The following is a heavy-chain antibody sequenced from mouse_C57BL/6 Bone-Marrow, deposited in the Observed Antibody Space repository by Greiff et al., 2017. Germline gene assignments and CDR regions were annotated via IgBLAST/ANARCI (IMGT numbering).Heavy chain of an antibody. CDR2: IDPESGGT. CDR1: GYSLTDYE. Sequence: VQLQESGAELVRPGASVTLSCYSSGYSLTDYEMRLVRHPPVPGLEWIGAIDPESGGTAYNHQFMGKAILTADKSSSTAYMVLRSLTSEDSAVYCCTKGYGYGDYWGQGTTLTVSS. D-gene: IGHD2-14*01. V-gene: IGHV1-15*01. CDR3: TKGYGYGDY. J-gene: IGHJ2*01.